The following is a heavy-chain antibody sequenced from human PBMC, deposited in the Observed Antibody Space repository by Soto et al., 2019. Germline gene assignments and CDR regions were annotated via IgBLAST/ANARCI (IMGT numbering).Heavy chain of an antibody. CDR1: GFTFSNAW. V-gene: IGHV3-23*01. D-gene: IGHD6-19*01. J-gene: IGHJ4*02. Sequence: GGSLRLSCAASGFTFSNAWMSWVRQAPGKGLEWVSGISGSGVSTHYADSVKGRFTISRDNSKNTLYLQMNSLRAEDTAAYYCAKEVGYSSGYDYFDYWGQGTLVTVSS. CDR2: ISGSGVST. CDR3: AKEVGYSSGYDYFDY.